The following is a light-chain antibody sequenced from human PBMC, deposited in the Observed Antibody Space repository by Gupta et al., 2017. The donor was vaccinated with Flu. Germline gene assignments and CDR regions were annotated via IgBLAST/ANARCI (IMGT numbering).Light chain of an antibody. J-gene: IGLJ3*02. CDR1: SGSVSTNNS. Sequence: TVTLTCCVNSGSVSTNNSPSWYQQAPGQAPRSLMFATTARSTGVPDRFSGSILGNKAALTIAGAQADDEADYYCVLYMGNGISVFGGGTRLTVL. V-gene: IGLV8-61*01. CDR3: VLYMGNGISV. CDR2: ATT.